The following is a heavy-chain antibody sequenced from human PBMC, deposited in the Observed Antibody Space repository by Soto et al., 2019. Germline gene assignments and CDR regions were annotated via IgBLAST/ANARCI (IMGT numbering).Heavy chain of an antibody. CDR3: ARDGYDYVWGSYPARTAFDI. D-gene: IGHD3-16*02. V-gene: IGHV3-7*05. CDR1: GFTFSSYW. J-gene: IGHJ3*02. Sequence: EVQLVESGGGLVQPGGSLRLSCAASGFTFSSYWMSWVRQAPGKGLEWVANIKQDGSEKYYVDSVKGRFTISRDNAKNSLYLQMNSLRAEDTAVYYCARDGYDYVWGSYPARTAFDIWGQGTMVTVSS. CDR2: IKQDGSEK.